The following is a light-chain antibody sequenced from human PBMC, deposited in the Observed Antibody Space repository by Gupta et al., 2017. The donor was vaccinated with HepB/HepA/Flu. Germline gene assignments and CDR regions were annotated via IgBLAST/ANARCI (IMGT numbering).Light chain of an antibody. V-gene: IGLV1-40*01. J-gene: IGLJ1*01. Sequence: QSVLPPPPSLSGAPGQTVTISSTGSISNIGAGYDVHWYQQQPGAAPKLLIYGNSNRPSGVPYRFSGSKSGTSAALAITGLQAEDEADYYCQSYDSSLSGYVFGTGTKVTVL. CDR3: QSYDSSLSGYV. CDR1: ISNIGAGYD. CDR2: GNS.